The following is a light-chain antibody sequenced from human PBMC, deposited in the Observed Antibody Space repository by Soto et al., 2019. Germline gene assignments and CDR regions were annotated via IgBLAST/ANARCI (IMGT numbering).Light chain of an antibody. CDR3: STYTSSRTR. J-gene: IGLJ2*01. Sequence: QSALTQPASVSGSSGQSITISCTGTSSDIGGYIYVSWYQHHPGKAPKLLIYDVSNRPSGVSNRFSGSKSGNTASLTISGLQVEDEADYFCSTYTSSRTRFGGGTKLTVL. CDR2: DVS. CDR1: SSDIGGYIY. V-gene: IGLV2-14*03.